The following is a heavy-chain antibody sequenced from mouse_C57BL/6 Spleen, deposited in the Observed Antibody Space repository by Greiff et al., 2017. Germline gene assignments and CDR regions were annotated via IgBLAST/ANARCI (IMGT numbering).Heavy chain of an antibody. CDR2: IYPGDGDT. Sequence: QVQVKQSGPELVKPGASVKISCKASGYAFSSSWMHWVKQRPGKGLEWIGRIYPGDGDTNYNGKFKGKATLTADKSSSTAYMQLSSLTSEDSAVYFCANNYYGYFDVGGTGTTVTVFS. J-gene: IGHJ1*03. V-gene: IGHV1-82*01. CDR1: GYAFSSSW. CDR3: ANNYYGYFDV.